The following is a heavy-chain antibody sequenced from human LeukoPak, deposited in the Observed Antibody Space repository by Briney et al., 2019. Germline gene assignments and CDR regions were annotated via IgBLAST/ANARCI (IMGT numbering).Heavy chain of an antibody. CDR3: ARDQVGATDY. Sequence: ASVKVSCKASGYTFTSYYMHWVRQAPGQGLEWMGIINPSGGSTTYAQKFQGRVTMTRDMAPSTVYMEMSSLRSEDTAVYYCARDQVGATDYWGQGTLVTVSS. CDR2: INPSGGST. J-gene: IGHJ4*02. V-gene: IGHV1-46*01. D-gene: IGHD1-26*01. CDR1: GYTFTSYY.